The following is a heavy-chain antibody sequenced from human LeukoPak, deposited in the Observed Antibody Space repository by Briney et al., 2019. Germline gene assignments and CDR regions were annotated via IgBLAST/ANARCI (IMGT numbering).Heavy chain of an antibody. V-gene: IGHV4-34*01. Sequence: PSETLSLTCAVYGGSFSGYYWSWIRQPPGKGLEWIGEVNHSGSTNYNPSLKNRVTISVDTSKNQFSLKLSSVTAADTAVYYCARGRLSYDFWSGYRNWFDPWGQGTLVTVSS. CDR1: GGSFSGYY. CDR3: ARGRLSYDFWSGYRNWFDP. D-gene: IGHD3-3*01. CDR2: VNHSGST. J-gene: IGHJ5*02.